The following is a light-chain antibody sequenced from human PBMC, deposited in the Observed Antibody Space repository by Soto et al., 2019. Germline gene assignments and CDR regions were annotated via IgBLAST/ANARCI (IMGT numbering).Light chain of an antibody. V-gene: IGKV3-20*01. CDR1: QSVSSTY. Sequence: EIVLTQSPGTLSLSPGERATLSCSASQSVSSTYLAWYRHKPGEAPRFLICGACSRAAGIPGRFSSSGSGTDFTLTISRLEPEDFAVYYCKQYNNWPPRTFGQGTRLEIK. CDR3: KQYNNWPPRT. J-gene: IGKJ5*01. CDR2: GAC.